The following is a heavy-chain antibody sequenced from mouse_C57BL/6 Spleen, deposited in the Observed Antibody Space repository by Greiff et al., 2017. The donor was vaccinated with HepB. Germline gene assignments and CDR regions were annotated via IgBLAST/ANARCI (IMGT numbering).Heavy chain of an antibody. D-gene: IGHD4-1*01. CDR2: ISSGSSTI. CDR3: ARLGLPFAY. J-gene: IGHJ3*01. Sequence: VQLQQSGGGLVKPGGSLKLSCAASGFTFSDYGMHWVRQAPEKGLEWVAYISSGSSTIYYADTVKGRFTISRDNAKNTLFLQMTSLRSEDTAMYYCARLGLPFAYWGQGTLVTVSA. V-gene: IGHV5-17*01. CDR1: GFTFSDYG.